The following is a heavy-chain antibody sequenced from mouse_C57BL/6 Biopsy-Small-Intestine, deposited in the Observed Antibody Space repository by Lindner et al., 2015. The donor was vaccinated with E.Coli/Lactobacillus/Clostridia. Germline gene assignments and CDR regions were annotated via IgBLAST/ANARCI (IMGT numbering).Heavy chain of an antibody. D-gene: IGHD1-1*01. V-gene: IGHV3-5*01. CDR3: ARVYENYAMDY. Sequence: VQLQESGPGLVKPSQTVFLTCTVTGISITTGNYRWSWIRQFPGNKLEWIGYIYYSGTITYNPSLTSRTTITRDTPKNQLFLEMNSLTAEDTATYYCARVYENYAMDYWGQGTSITVSS. CDR2: IYYSGTI. J-gene: IGHJ4*01. CDR1: GISITTGNYR.